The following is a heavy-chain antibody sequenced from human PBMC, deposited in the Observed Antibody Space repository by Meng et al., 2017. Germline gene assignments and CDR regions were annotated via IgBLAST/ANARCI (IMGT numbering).Heavy chain of an antibody. CDR2: IIPIFGTA. V-gene: IGHV1-69*01. CDR3: ARGGYSYGLWFDP. CDR1: GGSFTSYA. D-gene: IGHD5-18*01. J-gene: IGHJ5*02. Sequence: HGQRVQCGAEVKKPGSSVKDSCKASGGSFTSYAISWVRQAPGQGREWMGGIIPIFGTANYAQKFQGRVTITADESTSTAYMELSSLRSEDTAVYYCARGGYSYGLWFDPWGQGTLVTVSS.